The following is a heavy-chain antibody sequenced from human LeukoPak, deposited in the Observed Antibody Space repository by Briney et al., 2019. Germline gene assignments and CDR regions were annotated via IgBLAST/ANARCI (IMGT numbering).Heavy chain of an antibody. CDR3: AKDRTGGASYWYFDL. CDR2: ISSSGSGGNT. CDR1: GVTLSSYA. Sequence: GGSLRLSCTASGVTLSSYAMRWARQAPGKGLEWVSGISSSGSGGNTYYADSVKGRFTISRDSSKNTLFLHMNTLRAEDTAIYYCAKDRTGGASYWYFDLWGRGTLVTVSS. V-gene: IGHV3-23*01. D-gene: IGHD1-26*01. J-gene: IGHJ2*01.